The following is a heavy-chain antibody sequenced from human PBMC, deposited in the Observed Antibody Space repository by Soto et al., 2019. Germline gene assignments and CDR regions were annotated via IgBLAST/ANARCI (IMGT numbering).Heavy chain of an antibody. CDR3: ARGPIYYYYGMDV. V-gene: IGHV4-59*01. J-gene: IGHJ6*02. Sequence: SETLSLTCTVSGGSISSYYWSWIRQPPGKGLEWIGYIYYSGSTNYNPSLKSRVTISVDTSKNQFSLKLSSVTAADTAVCYCARGPIYYYYGMDVWGQGTTVTVSS. CDR1: GGSISSYY. CDR2: IYYSGST.